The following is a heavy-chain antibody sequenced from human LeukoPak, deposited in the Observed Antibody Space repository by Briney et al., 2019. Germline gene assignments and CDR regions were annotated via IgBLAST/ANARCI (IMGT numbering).Heavy chain of an antibody. CDR1: GFTFSSYG. V-gene: IGHV3-30*02. CDR3: AKDLLSYYDSSGYAPGFDY. D-gene: IGHD3-22*01. CDR2: IRYDKNNK. Sequence: PGGSLRLSCAASGFTFSSYGMHWVRQAPGKGLEWVAFIRYDKNNKYYADSVKGRFTISRDNSKNTLYLQMNSLRAEDTAVCYCAKDLLSYYDSSGYAPGFDYWGQGTLVTVSS. J-gene: IGHJ4*02.